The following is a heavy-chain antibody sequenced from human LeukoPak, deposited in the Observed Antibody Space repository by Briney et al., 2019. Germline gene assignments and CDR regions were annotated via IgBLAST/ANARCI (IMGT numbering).Heavy chain of an antibody. D-gene: IGHD6-13*01. CDR2: INWNGGST. J-gene: IGHJ3*02. CDR1: GFTFDDYG. Sequence: PGGSLRLSCAASGFTFDDYGMSWVRQAPGKGLEWVSGINWNGGSTGYADSVKGRFTISRDNAKNSLYLQMNSLRAEDTAVYYCARGAAAGQYDAFDIWGQGTMVTVSS. V-gene: IGHV3-20*04. CDR3: ARGAAAGQYDAFDI.